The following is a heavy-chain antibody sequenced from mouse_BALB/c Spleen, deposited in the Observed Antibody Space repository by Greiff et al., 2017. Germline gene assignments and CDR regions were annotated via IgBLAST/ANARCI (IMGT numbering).Heavy chain of an antibody. V-gene: IGHV5-4*02. D-gene: IGHD2-1*01. CDR3: ARDGNYAFDY. CDR2: ISDGGSYT. Sequence: EVQVVESGGGLVKPGGSLKLSCAASGFTFSDYYMYWVRQTPEKRLEWVATISDGGSYTYYPDSVKGRFTISRDNAKNNLYLQMSSLKSEDTAMYYCARDGNYAFDYWGQGTTLTVSS. CDR1: GFTFSDYY. J-gene: IGHJ2*01.